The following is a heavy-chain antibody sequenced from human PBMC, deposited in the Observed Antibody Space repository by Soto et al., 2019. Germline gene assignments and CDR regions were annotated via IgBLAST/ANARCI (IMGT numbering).Heavy chain of an antibody. J-gene: IGHJ6*02. Sequence: SETLSLTCTVSGGSISSGDYYWSWIRQPPGKGLEWIGYIYYSGSTYYNPSLQSRLTMSVDTSKNLFSLKLSSVTAADTAVYFCAREDDGGDRDYYGLDVWGQGTTVTVSS. D-gene: IGHD2-21*02. CDR2: IYYSGST. CDR3: AREDDGGDRDYYGLDV. CDR1: GGSISSGDYY. V-gene: IGHV4-30-4*01.